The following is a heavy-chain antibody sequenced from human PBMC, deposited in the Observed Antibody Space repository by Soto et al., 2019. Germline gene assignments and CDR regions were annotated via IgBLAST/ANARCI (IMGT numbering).Heavy chain of an antibody. CDR3: AHRPYSSGRLAGTTWFDP. CDR2: IYWNDDK. Sequence: SGPTLVNPTQTLTLTCTFSGFSLSTSGVGVGWIRQPPGKALEWLALIYWNDDKRYSPSLKSRLTITKDTSKNQVVLTMTNMDPVDTATYYCAHRPYSSGRLAGTTWFDPWGQGTLVTVSS. D-gene: IGHD6-19*01. V-gene: IGHV2-5*01. J-gene: IGHJ5*02. CDR1: GFSLSTSGVG.